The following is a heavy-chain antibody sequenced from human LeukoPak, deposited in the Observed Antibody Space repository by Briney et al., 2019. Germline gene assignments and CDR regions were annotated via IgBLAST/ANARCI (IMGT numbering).Heavy chain of an antibody. CDR2: INPDSGNT. V-gene: IGHV1-8*02. D-gene: IGHD1-7*01. J-gene: IGHJ6*03. CDR3: ARQGPELYYYYIDV. CDR1: GYTFRTYD. Sequence: ASVKVSCKTSGYTFRTYDINWVRQATGQGLEWMGWINPDSGNTDYAQKFQGRVTMTRDTSINSAYMELSSLRSEDTAVYYCARQGPELYYYYIDVWGTGTTVIVSS.